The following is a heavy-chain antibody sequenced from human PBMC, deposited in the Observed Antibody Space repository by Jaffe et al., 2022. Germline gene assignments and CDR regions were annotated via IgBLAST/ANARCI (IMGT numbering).Heavy chain of an antibody. D-gene: IGHD3-9*01. Sequence: QVQLVQSGAEVKKPGASVKVSCKASGYTFTGYYMHWVRQAPGQGLEWMGRINPNSGGTNYAQKFQGRVTMTRDTSISTAYMELSRLRSDDTAVYYCARDGFYDILTGPSITYYYYYMDVWGKGTTVTVSS. CDR1: GYTFTGYY. J-gene: IGHJ6*03. CDR3: ARDGFYDILTGPSITYYYYYMDV. CDR2: INPNSGGT. V-gene: IGHV1-2*06.